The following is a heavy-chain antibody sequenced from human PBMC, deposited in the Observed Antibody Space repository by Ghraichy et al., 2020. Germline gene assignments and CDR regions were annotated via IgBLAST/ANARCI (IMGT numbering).Heavy chain of an antibody. CDR3: ARGREMATKKRPNLWYFDL. CDR1: GGSFSGYY. D-gene: IGHD5-24*01. Sequence: SETLSLTCAVYGGSFSGYYWSRIRQPPGKGLEWIGEINHSRSTNYNPSLKSRVTISVDTSKNQFSLKLSSVTAADTAVYYCARGREMATKKRPNLWYFDLWGRGTLVTVSS. V-gene: IGHV4-34*01. J-gene: IGHJ2*01. CDR2: INHSRST.